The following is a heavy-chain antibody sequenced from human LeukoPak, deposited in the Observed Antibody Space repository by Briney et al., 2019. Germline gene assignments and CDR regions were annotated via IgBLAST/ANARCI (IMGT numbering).Heavy chain of an antibody. V-gene: IGHV4-34*09. D-gene: IGHD3-10*01. CDR2: INHSGST. CDR3: SRRGGSGSYYSIGY. CDR1: GGSFRGYY. Sequence: SETLSLTCADYGGSFRGYYCSWIRQPPGRGLEWIGEINHSGSTNYNPSLKSRVTISVDTSKNQFSLKLSSVTAADTVVYYCSRRGGSGSYYSIGYWGQGTLVTVSS. J-gene: IGHJ4*02.